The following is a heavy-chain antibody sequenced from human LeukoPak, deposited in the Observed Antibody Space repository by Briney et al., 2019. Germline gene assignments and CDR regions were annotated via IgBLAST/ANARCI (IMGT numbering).Heavy chain of an antibody. CDR2: IYYSGST. CDR3: ARSELLWFGGVNSGFDY. Sequence: SETLSLTCTVSGGSISSYYWSWIRQPPGKGLEWIGYIYYSGSTNYNPSLKSRVTISLDMSKNQFSLKLRSVTAADTAVYYCARSELLWFGGVNSGFDYWGQGTLVTVSS. V-gene: IGHV4-59*01. CDR1: GGSISSYY. D-gene: IGHD3-10*01. J-gene: IGHJ4*02.